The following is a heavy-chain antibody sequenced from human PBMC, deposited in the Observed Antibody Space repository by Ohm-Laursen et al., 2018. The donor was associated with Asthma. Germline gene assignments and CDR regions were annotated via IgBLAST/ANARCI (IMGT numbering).Heavy chain of an antibody. V-gene: IGHV1-3*01. Sequence: ATVKISCKASGYTFTSYAMHWVRQAPGQRLEWMGWINAGNGNTKYSQKFQGRVTITRDTSASTAYMELSSLRSEDTAVYYCARGVDSSGYLNPWGQGTLVTVSS. D-gene: IGHD3-22*01. CDR1: GYTFTSYA. J-gene: IGHJ5*02. CDR3: ARGVDSSGYLNP. CDR2: INAGNGNT.